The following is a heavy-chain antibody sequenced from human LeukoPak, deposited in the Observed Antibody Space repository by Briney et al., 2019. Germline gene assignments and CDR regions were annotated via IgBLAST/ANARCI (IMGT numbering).Heavy chain of an antibody. J-gene: IGHJ4*02. D-gene: IGHD5-12*01. Sequence: GGSLRLSCAASGFTFSYYAMKWVRQTPGKGLAGVSYISRSGSTTSYAASVKGRFTISSDNANNSLYLQMNSLRAEDTAVYYCAKDLYTTIQGFDYWGQGSLVTVSS. V-gene: IGHV3-48*01. CDR2: ISRSGSTT. CDR3: AKDLYTTIQGFDY. CDR1: GFTFSYYA.